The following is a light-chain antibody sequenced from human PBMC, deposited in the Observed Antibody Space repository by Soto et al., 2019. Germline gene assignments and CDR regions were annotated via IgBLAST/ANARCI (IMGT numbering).Light chain of an antibody. CDR1: HTVSGNY. V-gene: IGKV3-20*01. CDR3: QQYYSTPWT. J-gene: IGKJ1*01. CDR2: GAS. Sequence: EVVLTQSPGTLSLSPGERATLSCRTSHTVSGNYLAWYQQKLGQAPRLLIYGASSRATGIPDRFSGSGSGTDFTLTISSLQAEDVAVYYCQQYYSTPWTFGQGTKVEIK.